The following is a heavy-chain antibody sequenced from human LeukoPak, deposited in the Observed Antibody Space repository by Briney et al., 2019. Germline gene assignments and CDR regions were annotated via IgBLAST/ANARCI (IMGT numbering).Heavy chain of an antibody. D-gene: IGHD5-12*01. CDR2: IWPDGSIK. CDR3: ARHNHGYDWDF. J-gene: IGHJ4*02. CDR1: GFTFSSYG. Sequence: GGSLRLSRAASGFTFSSYGMHWVRQGPGKGLVWVTVIWPDGSIKYYADSVKGRFTVSRDNSKNTLYLQMNSLRAEDTAVYYCARHNHGYDWDFWGQGTLVTVSS. V-gene: IGHV3-33*08.